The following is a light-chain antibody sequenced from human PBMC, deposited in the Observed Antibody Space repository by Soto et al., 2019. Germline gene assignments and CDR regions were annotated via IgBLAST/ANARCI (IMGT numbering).Light chain of an antibody. V-gene: IGKV1-9*01. CDR2: GAS. Sequence: DIQLTQSPSFLSSSVGDRVTITCRASQGISSFLAWYQQKPWKAPNRMIAGASTLRTGVPSRFSGSGSGTEFTLTISSLQPEDFAPYYCQHLNTYPLTFGGGTKVEI. J-gene: IGKJ4*01. CDR1: QGISSF. CDR3: QHLNTYPLT.